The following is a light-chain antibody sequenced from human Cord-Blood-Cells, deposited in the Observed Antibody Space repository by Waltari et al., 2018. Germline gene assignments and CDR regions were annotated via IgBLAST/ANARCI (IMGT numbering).Light chain of an antibody. J-gene: IGLJ2*01. V-gene: IGLV2-23*01. CDR2: EGS. Sequence: SALSLPASVPASPGQSITIPCTGTSSAVGSYNLVSWYQQHPGKAPKLMIYEGSKRPSGVSNRFSGSKSGNTASLTISGLQAEDEADYYCCSYAGRDVVFGGGTKLTVL. CDR3: CSYAGRDVV. CDR1: SSAVGSYNL.